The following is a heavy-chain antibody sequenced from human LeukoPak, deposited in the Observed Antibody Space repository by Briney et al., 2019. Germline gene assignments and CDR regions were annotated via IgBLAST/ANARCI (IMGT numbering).Heavy chain of an antibody. CDR2: ISGSGGST. CDR1: GFTFSSYA. Sequence: PGGSLRLSCAASGFTFSSYAMRWVRQAPGKGLEWVSAISGSGGSTYYADSVKGRFTISRDNSKNTLYLQMNSLRAEDTAVYYCAKVYTIFGVVIHLDYYYMDVWGKGTTVTVSS. CDR3: AKVYTIFGVVIHLDYYYMDV. D-gene: IGHD3-3*01. V-gene: IGHV3-23*01. J-gene: IGHJ6*03.